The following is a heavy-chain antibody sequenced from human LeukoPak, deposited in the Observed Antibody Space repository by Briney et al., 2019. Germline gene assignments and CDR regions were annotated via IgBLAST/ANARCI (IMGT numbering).Heavy chain of an antibody. CDR2: INHSEST. D-gene: IGHD5-12*01. CDR3: ARDLYSGYDY. Sequence: SETLSLTCAVYGGSFSGYYWSWIRQPPGKGLEWIGEINHSESTNYDPSLKSRVTISLDTSKNQFSLKLSSVTAADTAVYYCARDLYSGYDYWGQGTLVTVSS. CDR1: GGSFSGYY. J-gene: IGHJ4*02. V-gene: IGHV4-34*01.